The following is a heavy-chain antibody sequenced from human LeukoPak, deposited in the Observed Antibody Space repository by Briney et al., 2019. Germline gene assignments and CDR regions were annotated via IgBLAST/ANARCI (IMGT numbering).Heavy chain of an antibody. CDR2: IQSDGSEK. CDR1: GFTFSDYG. J-gene: IGHJ4*02. CDR3: AKEVATQYYFDY. Sequence: PGGSPRLSCAASGFTFSDYGMHWVRQAPGKGLEWVAFIQSDGSEKSSADSVKGRFSISRDKSKNTLYLQMDSLRAEDTAVYYCAKEVATQYYFDYWGQGTLVTVSS. D-gene: IGHD2-15*01. V-gene: IGHV3-30*02.